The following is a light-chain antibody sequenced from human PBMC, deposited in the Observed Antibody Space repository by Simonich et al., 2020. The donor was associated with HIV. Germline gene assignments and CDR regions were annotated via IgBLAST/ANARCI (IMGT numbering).Light chain of an antibody. CDR3: MQALQTPRT. CDR2: LGS. J-gene: IGKJ1*01. Sequence: DIVMTQSPLSLPVTPGEPASISCRSSQSHLHSIGYNYLDWYLKKPGQSPQLLIYLGSNRASGVPDRCSGSGSGTDFTLKISRVEAEDVGVYYCMQALQTPRTFGQGTKVEIK. V-gene: IGKV2-28*01. CDR1: QSHLHSIGYNY.